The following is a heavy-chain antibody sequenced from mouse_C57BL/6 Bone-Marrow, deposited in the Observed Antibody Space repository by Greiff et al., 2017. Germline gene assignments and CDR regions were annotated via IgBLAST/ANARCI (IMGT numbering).Heavy chain of an antibody. CDR3: AVFITTVGYYFDY. V-gene: IGHV14-3*01. Sequence: VQLQQSVAELVRPGASVKLSCTASGFNIKNTYMHWVKQRPEQGLEWIGRIDPANGNTKYAPKFQGKAPITADTSSNTAYLQLSGLTSEDTAIYYCAVFITTVGYYFDYWGQGTTLTVSS. J-gene: IGHJ2*01. D-gene: IGHD1-1*01. CDR2: IDPANGNT. CDR1: GFNIKNTY.